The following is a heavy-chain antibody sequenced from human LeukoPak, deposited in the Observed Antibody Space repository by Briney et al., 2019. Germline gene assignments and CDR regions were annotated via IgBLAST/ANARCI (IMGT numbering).Heavy chain of an antibody. V-gene: IGHV3-23*01. CDR1: KFTFGSYA. J-gene: IGHJ4*02. Sequence: GGSLRLSCAAAKFTFGSYAMSWVRQAPGKGLEWVSGTSGRGGSTYYADSVRGRFTISRDNSKNTLYLQMNSLRVEDTAVYYCAKDRASVYDILNSGQYFDYWGQGTLVTVSS. D-gene: IGHD3-9*01. CDR2: TSGRGGST. CDR3: AKDRASVYDILNSGQYFDY.